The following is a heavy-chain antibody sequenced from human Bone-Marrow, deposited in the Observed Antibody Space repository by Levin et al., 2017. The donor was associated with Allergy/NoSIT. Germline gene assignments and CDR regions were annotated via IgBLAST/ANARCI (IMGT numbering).Heavy chain of an antibody. CDR1: GYSVSSGYN. J-gene: IGHJ4*02. CDR3: ARAGMIIFGGSQFDY. Sequence: SETLSLTCGVSGYSVSSGYNWGWIRQSPGKGLEWIASIYQSGSTYYNPSLKSRVTISLDTSKNQFSLKLSSVTAADTAVYYCARAGMIIFGGSQFDYWGQGTLVTVSS. CDR2: IYQSGST. D-gene: IGHD3-16*01. V-gene: IGHV4-38-2*01.